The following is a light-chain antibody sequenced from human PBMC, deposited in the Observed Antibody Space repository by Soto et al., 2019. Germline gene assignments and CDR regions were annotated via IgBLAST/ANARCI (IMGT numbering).Light chain of an antibody. J-gene: IGKJ4*01. Sequence: EIVMTQSPATLSVSPGERATVPCRASQSVSNNLAWYQQKPGQAPSLLIYGASARATGIPARFSGSGYGTEFTLTISSLQSEDFAVYYCQQYHKRPLTFGGGTRVEIK. V-gene: IGKV3-15*01. CDR1: QSVSNN. CDR2: GAS. CDR3: QQYHKRPLT.